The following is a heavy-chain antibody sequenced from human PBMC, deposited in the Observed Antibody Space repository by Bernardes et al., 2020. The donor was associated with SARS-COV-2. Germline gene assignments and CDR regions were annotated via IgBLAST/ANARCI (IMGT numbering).Heavy chain of an antibody. Sequence: GGSLRLSCSASGFTFSSYAMHWVRQAPGKGLEYVSAISSNGGSTYYADSVKGRFTISRDNSKNTLYLQMSSLRAEDTAVYYCVKGGGVVVPAAPQDVWGKGTTVTVSS. J-gene: IGHJ6*04. D-gene: IGHD2-2*01. CDR1: GFTFSSYA. CDR2: ISSNGGST. CDR3: VKGGGVVVPAAPQDV. V-gene: IGHV3-64D*09.